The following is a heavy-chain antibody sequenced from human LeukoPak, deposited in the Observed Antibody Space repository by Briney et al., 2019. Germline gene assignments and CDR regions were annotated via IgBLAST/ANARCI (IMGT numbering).Heavy chain of an antibody. CDR3: AKYRAYGSPPYFDY. V-gene: IGHV3-48*01. Sequence: GGSLRLSCAASGFTFSGYSMNWVRQAPGKGLEWVSFISSTSRTTYYADSVKGRFTISRDNSKNTLYLQMNSLRAEDTAVYYCAKYRAYGSPPYFDYWGQGTLVTVSS. D-gene: IGHD3-10*01. CDR2: ISSTSRTT. CDR1: GFTFSGYS. J-gene: IGHJ4*02.